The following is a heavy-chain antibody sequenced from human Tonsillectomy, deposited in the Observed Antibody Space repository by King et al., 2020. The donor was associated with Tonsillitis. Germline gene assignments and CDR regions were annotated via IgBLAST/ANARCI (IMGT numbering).Heavy chain of an antibody. CDR1: GDNFGSYA. V-gene: IGHV1-69*11. CDR2: IIPLLGTT. Sequence: VQLVQSGAEVRKPGSSVRVSCKASGDNFGSYAFSWVRQAPGQGLEWMGGIIPLLGTTNYAQKYQARVTITADEATNTAYLGLSGLRFEDTAVYYCATYRSIGAPFDSWGQGTLVSVSS. D-gene: IGHD6-6*01. J-gene: IGHJ4*02. CDR3: ATYRSIGAPFDS.